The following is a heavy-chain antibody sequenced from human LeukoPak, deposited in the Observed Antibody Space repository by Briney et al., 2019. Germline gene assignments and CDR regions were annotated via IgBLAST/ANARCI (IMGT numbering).Heavy chain of an antibody. D-gene: IGHD3-10*01. J-gene: IGHJ3*01. CDR2: IYFDDSDI. Sequence: GESLNISCQGSGYSFTDYWIGWVRQMPGKGLQWMAIIYFDDSDIRYSPSFQCQVTISADKSIITAYLQWSSLKASDTAMYYCARHGRGSRSPNAFDFWGQGTMVTVSS. CDR1: GYSFTDYW. V-gene: IGHV5-51*01. CDR3: ARHGRGSRSPNAFDF.